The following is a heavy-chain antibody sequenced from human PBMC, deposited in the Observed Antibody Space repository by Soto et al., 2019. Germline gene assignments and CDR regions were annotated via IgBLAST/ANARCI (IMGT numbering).Heavy chain of an antibody. D-gene: IGHD3-16*01. CDR3: AREPYSDYVMDV. V-gene: IGHV3-33*01. J-gene: IGHJ6*02. Sequence: GGPRRRSWSSSEFIFSSRGMHWGRQAPGKGLEWVAVIWYDGSSKFYADSVKGRFTISRDNSKNTLYLQMNSLRAEDTAVYYCAREPYSDYVMDVWGQGTTVNSP. CDR1: EFIFSSRG. CDR2: IWYDGSSK.